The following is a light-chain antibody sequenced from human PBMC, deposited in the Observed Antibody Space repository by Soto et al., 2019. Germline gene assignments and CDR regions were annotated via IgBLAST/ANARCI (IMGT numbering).Light chain of an antibody. CDR1: QSVSIN. CDR3: QHYHNWPPWT. CDR2: EAS. J-gene: IGKJ1*01. V-gene: IGKV3-15*01. Sequence: ETVMTQSPATLSVSPGERVTLSCRASQSVSINLAWCQQKPGQPPRLLIYEASTRATGIPARFGGSGSETEFTLTISSLQSEDFAVYYCQHYHNWPPWTFGQGTKVEVK.